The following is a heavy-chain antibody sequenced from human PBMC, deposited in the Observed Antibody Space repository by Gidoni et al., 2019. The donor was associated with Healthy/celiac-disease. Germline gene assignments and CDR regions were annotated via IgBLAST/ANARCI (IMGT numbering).Heavy chain of an antibody. D-gene: IGHD3-10*01. CDR2: ISWNIGSI. J-gene: IGHJ4*02. Sequence: EVQLVESGGGLVQPGRSLRLSCEAAGCTFDDYAMHWVRQAPGKGLEWVSGISWNIGSIGYADSVKGRFTISRDNANNSLYLQMHSLRAEATALYYCAKAKTAMVRGAVDYWGQGTLVTVSS. CDR3: AKAKTAMVRGAVDY. CDR1: GCTFDDYA. V-gene: IGHV3-9*01.